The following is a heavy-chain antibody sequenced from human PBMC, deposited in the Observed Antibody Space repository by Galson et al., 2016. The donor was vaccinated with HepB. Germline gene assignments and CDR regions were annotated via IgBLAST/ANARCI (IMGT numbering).Heavy chain of an antibody. V-gene: IGHV3-49*03. CDR2: IRASTHGATT. CDR3: TRLYVVESTLHEYFDH. Sequence: SLRLSCAASGFSSGEYGFNWFRQSPGKGLAWVAYIRASTHGATTEYAASVRGRFTISRDDSNRIAYLQRNSLRTDDSDMYFCTRLYVVESTLHEYFDHWGQGTLVAVSS. J-gene: IGHJ4*02. CDR1: GFSSGEYG. D-gene: IGHD2-21*01.